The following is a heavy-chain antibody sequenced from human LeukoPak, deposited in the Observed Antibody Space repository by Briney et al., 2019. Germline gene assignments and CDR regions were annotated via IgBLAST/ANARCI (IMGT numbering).Heavy chain of an antibody. Sequence: GGSLRLSCAASGFTFSSYAMSWVRQAPGKGLEWVSGITASGGTTYYADSVKGRFTISRDNAKNTLYLQMNSLRAEDTAVYYCARRIAAAAAPYYFDYWGQGTLVTVSS. CDR1: GFTFSSYA. D-gene: IGHD6-13*01. V-gene: IGHV3-23*01. CDR3: ARRIAAAAAPYYFDY. CDR2: ITASGGTT. J-gene: IGHJ4*02.